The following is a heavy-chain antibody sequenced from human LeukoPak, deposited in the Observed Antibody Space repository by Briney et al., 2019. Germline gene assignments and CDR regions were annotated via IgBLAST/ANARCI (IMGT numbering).Heavy chain of an antibody. Sequence: SETLSLTCTVSGGSISSYYWSWIRQPAGKGLEWIGSIYYSGSTHYNPSLKSRVTISVDTSNDQVSLKLTSVTAADTAVYYCARGRKTGYSSSWYFLNWFDPWGRGTLVTVSS. CDR2: IYYSGST. V-gene: IGHV4-59*05. D-gene: IGHD6-13*01. J-gene: IGHJ5*02. CDR1: GGSISSYY. CDR3: ARGRKTGYSSSWYFLNWFDP.